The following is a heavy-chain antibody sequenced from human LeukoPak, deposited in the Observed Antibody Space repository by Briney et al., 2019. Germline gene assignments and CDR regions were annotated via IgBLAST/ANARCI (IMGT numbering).Heavy chain of an antibody. CDR2: ISGSGGST. V-gene: IGHV3-23*01. J-gene: IGHJ6*03. CDR3: AKDWASMIVVVGDFAMDV. CDR1: GFTFSSYA. D-gene: IGHD3-22*01. Sequence: GGSLRLSCAASGFTFSSYAMSWVRQAPGKGLEWVSAISGSGGSTYYADSVKGRFTISRDNSKNTLYLQMNSLRAEDTAVYYCAKDWASMIVVVGDFAMDVWGKGTTVTVSS.